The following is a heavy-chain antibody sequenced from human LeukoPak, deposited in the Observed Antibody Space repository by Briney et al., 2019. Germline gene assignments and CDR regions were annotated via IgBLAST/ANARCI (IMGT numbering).Heavy chain of an antibody. V-gene: IGHV3-7*01. CDR2: IKQDGSEK. CDR3: ARHLIVVVVAAIGWFDP. Sequence: GGSLRLSCAASGFTFSGYSMNWVRQAPGKGREWVANIKQDGSEKYYVDSVKGRFTISRDNAKNSLYLQMNSLRAEDTAVYYCARHLIVVVVAAIGWFDPWGQGTLVTVSS. D-gene: IGHD2-15*01. J-gene: IGHJ5*02. CDR1: GFTFSGYS.